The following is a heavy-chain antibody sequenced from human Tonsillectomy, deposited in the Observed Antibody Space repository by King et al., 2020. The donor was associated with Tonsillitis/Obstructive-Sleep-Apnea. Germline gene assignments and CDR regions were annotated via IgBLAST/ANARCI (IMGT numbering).Heavy chain of an antibody. D-gene: IGHD4-23*01. J-gene: IGHJ4*02. Sequence: DVQLVESGGGLVKPGRSLRLSCTASGFTFCAYAMSWFRQAPGKGLEWVGFIRSSSFGGTTEFAASVRGRFTVSRDDSKSIAYLQLNSLKIEDTAVYYCTRQSTGGTLVFDYWGQGTLVTVSS. CDR2: IRSSSFGGTT. CDR1: GFTFCAYA. V-gene: IGHV3-49*05. CDR3: TRQSTGGTLVFDY.